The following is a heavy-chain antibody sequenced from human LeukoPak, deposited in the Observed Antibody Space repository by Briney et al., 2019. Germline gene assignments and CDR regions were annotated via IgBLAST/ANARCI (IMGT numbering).Heavy chain of an antibody. CDR1: GYTFTSYY. Sequence: ASVKVSRKVSGYTFTSYYMHWVRHAPAQALDCMGIINPSGGSTSYAQNLQCRVTMTTDTYPSTAYMELRSLRSDDTGVYYCARDYYGSGREFDYWGQGTLVTVSP. CDR3: ARDYYGSGREFDY. V-gene: IGHV1-46*01. J-gene: IGHJ4*02. D-gene: IGHD3-10*01. CDR2: INPSGGST.